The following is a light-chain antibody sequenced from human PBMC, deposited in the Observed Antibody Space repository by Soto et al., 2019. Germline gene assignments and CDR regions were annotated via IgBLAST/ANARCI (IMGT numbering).Light chain of an antibody. CDR2: DAS. CDR1: QSISSW. J-gene: IGKJ1*01. V-gene: IGKV1-5*01. Sequence: DIQMTQSPSTLSASVGDRVTITCRASQSISSWLAWYQQKPGKAPKLLIYDASSLESGVPSRFSGSGSGTEFTLTINSLQPDDFATYYRQQYNSYSTFGQGTKVDI. CDR3: QQYNSYST.